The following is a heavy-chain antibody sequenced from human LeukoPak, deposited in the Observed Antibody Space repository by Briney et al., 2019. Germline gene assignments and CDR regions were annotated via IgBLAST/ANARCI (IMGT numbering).Heavy chain of an antibody. CDR3: ASYYYDSSGYYYGGAFDI. CDR2: INPSGGST. Sequence: ASVKVSCKASGYTFTSYYMHWERQAPGQGLEWMGIINPSGGSTSYAQKFQGRVTMTRDTSTSTVYMELSSLRSEDTAVYYCASYYYDSSGYYYGGAFDIWGQGTMVTVSS. D-gene: IGHD3-22*01. CDR1: GYTFTSYY. V-gene: IGHV1-46*01. J-gene: IGHJ3*02.